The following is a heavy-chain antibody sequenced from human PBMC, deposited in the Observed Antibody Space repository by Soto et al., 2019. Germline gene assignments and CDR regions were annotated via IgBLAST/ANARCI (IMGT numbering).Heavy chain of an antibody. CDR2: MDEDGSET. D-gene: IGHD3-16*01. V-gene: IGHV3-7*01. J-gene: IGHJ4*02. CDR3: VCGGNFFIY. Sequence: EVQLVESGGGLVQPGGSLRLSCAASGFTFSTYWMTWVRQPPGKGLEWVAKMDEDGSETYYVDSVRGRFTVSRDNAKNSLYLQMNSLRVEDTAVYYCVCGGNFFIYWGRGTLVTVSP. CDR1: GFTFSTYW.